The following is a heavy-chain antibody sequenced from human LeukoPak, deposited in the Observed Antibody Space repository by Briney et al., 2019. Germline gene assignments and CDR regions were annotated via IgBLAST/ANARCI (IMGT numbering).Heavy chain of an antibody. J-gene: IGHJ4*02. Sequence: SETLSLTCTVSDGSISGYFWSWIRQHPGAGLKWIGYIYYNGITDYNPSLKSRITISVDTSKNQFSLKLTSVTATDTAVYYCVRQGRSGTNLYRFDYWGQGTLVTVSS. V-gene: IGHV4-59*08. CDR3: VRQGRSGTNLYRFDY. D-gene: IGHD3-10*01. CDR2: IYYNGIT. CDR1: DGSISGYF.